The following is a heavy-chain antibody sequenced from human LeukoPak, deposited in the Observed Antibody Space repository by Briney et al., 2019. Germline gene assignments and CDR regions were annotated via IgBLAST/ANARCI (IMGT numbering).Heavy chain of an antibody. D-gene: IGHD6-13*01. J-gene: IGHJ6*02. CDR1: GFIFSSYS. CDR3: ARAASSSWPSYYYGMDV. CDR2: ITGSGGNT. Sequence: GGSLRLSCAASGFIFSSYSMSWVRQAPGMGLEWVSVITGSGGNTYYADSVKGRFTISKDNSKNTVYLQMSSLRVDDTAVYYCARAASSSWPSYYYGMDVWGQGTTVTVSS. V-gene: IGHV3-23*01.